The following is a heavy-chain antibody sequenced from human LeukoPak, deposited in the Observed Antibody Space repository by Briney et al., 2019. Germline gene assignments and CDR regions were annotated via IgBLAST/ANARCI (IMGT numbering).Heavy chain of an antibody. CDR2: INRDGTEK. CDR1: GFNFSDSR. CDR3: ARRSGSYWGYAFDI. J-gene: IGHJ3*02. D-gene: IGHD1-26*01. V-gene: IGHV3-7*05. Sequence: PGGSLRLSCATSGFNFSDSRMTWVRQAPGKGLQWVGNINRDGTEKHFLDSVEGRFTISRHNSKNTLYLQMNSLRAEDTAVYYCARRSGSYWGYAFDIWGQATMVTVSS.